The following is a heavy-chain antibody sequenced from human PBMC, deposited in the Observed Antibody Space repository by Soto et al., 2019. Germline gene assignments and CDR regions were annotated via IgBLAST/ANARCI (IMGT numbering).Heavy chain of an antibody. CDR3: AARDALSTTGTTAAFDY. CDR2: IVVGSGNT. J-gene: IGHJ4*02. Sequence: GASVKVSCKASGFTFTSSAVQWVRQARGQRLEWIGWIVVGSGNTNYAQKFQERVTITRDMSTSTAYMELSSLRSEDTAVYYCAARDALSTTGTTAAFDYWGQGTLVTVSS. D-gene: IGHD1-1*01. V-gene: IGHV1-58*01. CDR1: GFTFTSSA.